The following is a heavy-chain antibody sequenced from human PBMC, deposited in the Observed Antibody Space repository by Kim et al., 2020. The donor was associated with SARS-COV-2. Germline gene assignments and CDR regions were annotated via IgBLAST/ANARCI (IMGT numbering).Heavy chain of an antibody. Sequence: SETLSLTCAVYGGSFSGYYWSWIRQPPGKGLEWIGEINHSGSTNYNPSLKSRVTISVDTYKNQFSLKLSSVTAADTAVYYCSSFYDSSGYYYWGQGTLVTVSS. CDR1: GGSFSGYY. V-gene: IGHV4-34*01. CDR3: SSFYDSSGYYY. J-gene: IGHJ4*02. CDR2: INHSGST. D-gene: IGHD3-22*01.